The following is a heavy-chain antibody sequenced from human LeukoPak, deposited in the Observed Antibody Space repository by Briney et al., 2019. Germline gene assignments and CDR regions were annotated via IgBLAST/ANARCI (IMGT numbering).Heavy chain of an antibody. J-gene: IGHJ4*02. CDR2: IYPGDYET. CDR3: AIPPGYCGNDCSFDH. CDR1: GYSFSNYW. D-gene: IGHD2-21*02. V-gene: IGHV5-51*01. Sequence: GESLKISCEGSGYSFSNYWIGWVRAMPGKGLEWMGIIYPGDYETRYSPSFQGLVTISVDKSISTAYLQWSSLKASDTAMYYCAIPPGYCGNDCSFDHWGQGTLVTVSS.